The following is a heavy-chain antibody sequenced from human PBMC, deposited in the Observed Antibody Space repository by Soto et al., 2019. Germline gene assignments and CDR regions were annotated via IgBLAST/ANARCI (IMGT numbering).Heavy chain of an antibody. CDR3: AKGPEYDILTGCDY. D-gene: IGHD3-9*01. CDR1: GFTFSLSA. V-gene: IGHV3-23*01. J-gene: IGHJ4*02. CDR2: LSGGGSTT. Sequence: EVQLLESGGGFVQPGGSLRLSCAASGFTFSLSAMSWVRQAPGRGLDWVSSLSGGGSTTDYADSVKGRFTISRDNSKNTVHLEMKSLRAEDTAVYYCAKGPEYDILTGCDYWGQGALVTVSS.